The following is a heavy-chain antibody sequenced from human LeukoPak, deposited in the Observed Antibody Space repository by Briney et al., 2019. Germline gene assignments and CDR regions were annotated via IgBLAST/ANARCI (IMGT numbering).Heavy chain of an antibody. CDR2: MNPNSGNT. Sequence: ASVKVSCKASGYTFTSYDINWVRQATGQGLEWMGWMNPNSGNTGYAQKFQGRVTITRNTSISTAYMELSRLRSDDTAVYYCARAWYYGSGSYYRPWGQGTLVTVSS. D-gene: IGHD3-10*01. J-gene: IGHJ5*02. V-gene: IGHV1-8*03. CDR1: GYTFTSYD. CDR3: ARAWYYGSGSYYRP.